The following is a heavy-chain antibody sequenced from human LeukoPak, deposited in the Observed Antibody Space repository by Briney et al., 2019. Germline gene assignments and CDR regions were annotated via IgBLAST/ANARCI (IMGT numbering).Heavy chain of an antibody. D-gene: IGHD5-24*01. CDR2: IIPIFGKT. CDR3: ARRFHPQLQVHLY. CDR1: GGTFSSYA. Sequence: ASVKVSCMACGGTFSSYAFNWVRQAPGQGLEWMGGIIPIFGKTNYAQKFQARVTITADESTNTAYMELSSLRDEDTAVYYCARRFHPQLQVHLYWGQGTLVAVSS. J-gene: IGHJ4*02. V-gene: IGHV1-69*13.